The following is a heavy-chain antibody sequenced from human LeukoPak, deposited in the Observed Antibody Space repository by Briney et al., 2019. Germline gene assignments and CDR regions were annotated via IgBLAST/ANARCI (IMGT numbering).Heavy chain of an antibody. Sequence: GASVKVSCKASGYTFTSYDINWMRQATGQGLEWMGWMSPNSGNTGYAQKFQGRVTMTRDTSISTAYMELSSLRSEDTAVYYCAKVKQQLVVRDAFDIWGQGTMVTVSS. CDR1: GYTFTSYD. CDR2: MSPNSGNT. D-gene: IGHD6-13*01. J-gene: IGHJ3*02. V-gene: IGHV1-8*01. CDR3: AKVKQQLVVRDAFDI.